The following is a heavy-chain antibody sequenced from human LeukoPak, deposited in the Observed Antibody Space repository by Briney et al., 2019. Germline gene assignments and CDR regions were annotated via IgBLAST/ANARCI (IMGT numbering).Heavy chain of an antibody. Sequence: HSGGSLRLSCAASGFTFSSDAMSWVRQAPGKGLDWVSAIVGSGGITYYADSVKGRFTISRDNSKNTLYLQMNSLRAEDTAVYYCAKAGYSYDHWGQGTLVTVSS. V-gene: IGHV3-23*01. CDR1: GFTFSSDA. J-gene: IGHJ4*02. CDR3: AKAGYSYDH. CDR2: IVGSGGIT. D-gene: IGHD5-18*01.